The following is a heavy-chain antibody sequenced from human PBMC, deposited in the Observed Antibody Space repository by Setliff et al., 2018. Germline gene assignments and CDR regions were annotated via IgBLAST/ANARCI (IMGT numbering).Heavy chain of an antibody. CDR1: GGSISNYY. V-gene: IGHV4-4*07. CDR2: IYTSGST. D-gene: IGHD1-26*01. Sequence: SETLSLTCTVSGGSISNYYWSWIRQPAGKGLEWIGRIYTSGSTNYNPSLKSRVTMSVDTSKNHFSLKLSSVTAADTAVYYCARKGISALSGAFDMWGQGTMVTVSS. J-gene: IGHJ3*02. CDR3: ARKGISALSGAFDM.